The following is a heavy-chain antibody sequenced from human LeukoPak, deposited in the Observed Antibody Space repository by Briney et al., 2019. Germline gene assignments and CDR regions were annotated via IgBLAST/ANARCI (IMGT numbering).Heavy chain of an antibody. V-gene: IGHV3-53*01. CDR2: IYSGGST. J-gene: IGHJ5*02. Sequence: GGSLRLSCAASGFTVSSNYMSWVRQAPGKGLEWVSVIYSGGSTYYADSVKGRFTISRDNAKNSLYLQMNSLRAEDTAVYYCARDWEKVVPAARNWFDPWGQGTLVTVSS. CDR3: ARDWEKVVPAARNWFDP. D-gene: IGHD2-2*01. CDR1: GFTVSSNY.